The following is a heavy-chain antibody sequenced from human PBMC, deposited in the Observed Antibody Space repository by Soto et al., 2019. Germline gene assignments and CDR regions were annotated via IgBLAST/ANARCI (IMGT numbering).Heavy chain of an antibody. CDR1: GFTFNNYA. D-gene: IGHD3-10*01. V-gene: IGHV3-23*01. CDR2: VLHTGGGT. J-gene: IGHJ4*02. Sequence: VGSLRLSCAASGFTFNNYAMTWVRQAPGKGPEWVSTVLHTGGGTFYADSVRGRFIISRDNSKDTLYLQMNSLRAEDTAVYQCVRDYHHISGSHYDIPLDSWGQGTLVTVSS. CDR3: VRDYHHISGSHYDIPLDS.